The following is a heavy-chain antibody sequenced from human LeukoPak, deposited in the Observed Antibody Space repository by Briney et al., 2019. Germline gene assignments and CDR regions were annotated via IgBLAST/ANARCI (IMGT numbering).Heavy chain of an antibody. V-gene: IGHV3-7*03. D-gene: IGHD6-19*01. CDR2: TKEDGREN. J-gene: IGHJ4*02. CDR1: GFTFRTYW. CDR3: AKGQAVAGEFGY. Sequence: GGSLRLSCGASGFTFRTYWMSWVRQAPGKGLEWVANTKEDGRENYYVDSVKGRFTISRDNAKNTLYLQMNSLRAEDTAVYYCAKGQAVAGEFGYWGQGTLVTVSS.